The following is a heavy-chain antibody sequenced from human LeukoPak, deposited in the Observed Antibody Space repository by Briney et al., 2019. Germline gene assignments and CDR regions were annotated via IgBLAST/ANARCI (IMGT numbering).Heavy chain of an antibody. CDR1: GFTFSSYS. J-gene: IGHJ4*02. Sequence: GGSLRLSCAASGFTFSSYSMNWVRQAPGKGLEWVSYISSSSSTIYYADSVKGRFTISRDNTKNRLSLQMSGLRAEDTAVYYCAKDQYYYYDSSGSYHGAPFEYWGQGALVTVSA. D-gene: IGHD3-22*01. CDR3: AKDQYYYYDSSGSYHGAPFEY. V-gene: IGHV3-48*01. CDR2: ISSSSSTI.